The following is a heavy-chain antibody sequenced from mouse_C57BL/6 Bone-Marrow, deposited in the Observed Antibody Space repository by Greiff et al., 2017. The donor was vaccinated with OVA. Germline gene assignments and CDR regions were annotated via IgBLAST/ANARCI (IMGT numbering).Heavy chain of an antibody. D-gene: IGHD2-12*01. J-gene: IGHJ2*01. Sequence: QVQLKESGAELARPGASVKLSCKASGYTFTSYGISWVKQRTGQGLEWIGEIYPRSGNTYYNEQFKGKATLTADKSSSTEYMELRSLTSEDSAVYFCARNSPFCFDYWGQGTTLTVSS. CDR2: IYPRSGNT. CDR1: GYTFTSYG. CDR3: ARNSPFCFDY. V-gene: IGHV1-81*01.